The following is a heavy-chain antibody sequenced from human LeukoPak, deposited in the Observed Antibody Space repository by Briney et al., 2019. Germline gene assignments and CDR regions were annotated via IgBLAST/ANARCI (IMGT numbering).Heavy chain of an antibody. V-gene: IGHV3-48*03. CDR2: ISSSVGTI. Sequence: GGSLRLSCAASGFTFSSYEMNWVRQAPGKGLQWVSYISSSVGTIYYADSVKGRFTISRDNAKNSLYLQMNSLRAEDTAVYYCARPATLSRSYFEYWGQGTLVTVSS. J-gene: IGHJ4*02. CDR3: ARPATLSRSYFEY. CDR1: GFTFSSYE.